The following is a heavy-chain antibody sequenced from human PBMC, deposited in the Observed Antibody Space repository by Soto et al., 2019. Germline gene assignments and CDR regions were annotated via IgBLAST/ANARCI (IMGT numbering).Heavy chain of an antibody. V-gene: IGHV4-34*01. J-gene: IGHJ5*02. D-gene: IGHD1-26*01. Sequence: SETLSLTCSVSGGSVNNKTYYWSWIRQPPGKGLEWIGEINHSGSTNYNPSLKSRVTISVDTSKNQFSLKLSSVTAADTAVYYCARGRVAIPARLGGNWFDPWGQGTLVTVSS. CDR1: GGSVNNKTYY. CDR2: INHSGST. CDR3: ARGRVAIPARLGGNWFDP.